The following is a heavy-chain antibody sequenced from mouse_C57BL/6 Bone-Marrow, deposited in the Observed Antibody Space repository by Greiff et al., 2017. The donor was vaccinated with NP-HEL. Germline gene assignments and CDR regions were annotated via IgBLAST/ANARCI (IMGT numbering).Heavy chain of an antibody. CDR1: GFTFSSYG. J-gene: IGHJ3*01. CDR2: ISSGGSYT. Sequence: EVMLVESGGDLVKPGGSLKLSCAASGFTFSSYGMSWVRQTPDKRLEWVATISSGGSYTYYPDSVKGRFTISRDNAKNTLYLQMSSLKSEDTAMYYCARRRKGRDAWFAYWGQGTLVTVSA. D-gene: IGHD3-3*01. CDR3: ARRRKGRDAWFAY. V-gene: IGHV5-6*02.